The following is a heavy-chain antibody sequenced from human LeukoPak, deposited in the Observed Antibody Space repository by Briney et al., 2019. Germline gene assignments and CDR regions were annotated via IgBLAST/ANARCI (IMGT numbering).Heavy chain of an antibody. J-gene: IGHJ3*02. V-gene: IGHV1-24*01. CDR1: GYTLTELS. D-gene: IGHD6-6*01. Sequence: GASVKVSCKVSGYTLTELSMHWVRQAPGKGLEWMGGFDPEDGETIYAQKFQGRVTMTEDTSTDTAYMELSSLRSEDTAVYYCATDPGVYWAARQRDAFDIWGQGTMVTVSS. CDR3: ATDPGVYWAARQRDAFDI. CDR2: FDPEDGET.